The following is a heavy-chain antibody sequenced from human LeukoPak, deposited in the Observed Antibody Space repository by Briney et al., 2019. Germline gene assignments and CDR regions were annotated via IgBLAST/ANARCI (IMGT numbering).Heavy chain of an antibody. CDR1: GFTFSTYS. J-gene: IGHJ4*02. Sequence: GGSLRLSCAASGFTFSTYSMHWVRQAPGKGLEWVSSISDSSIFIYYADSLKGRFNISRDNAKNSLYLQMNSLRAEDTAIYYCARSTPSSVFAYWGQGPLVTVSS. CDR2: ISDSSIFI. CDR3: ARSTPSSVFAY. D-gene: IGHD2-15*01. V-gene: IGHV3-21*01.